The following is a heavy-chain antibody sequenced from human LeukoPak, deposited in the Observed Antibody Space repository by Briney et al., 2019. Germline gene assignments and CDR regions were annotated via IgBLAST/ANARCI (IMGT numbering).Heavy chain of an antibody. CDR2: IKSKFDGETT. J-gene: IGHJ5*02. CDR1: GFTVSDAW. CDR3: AAREA. V-gene: IGHV3-15*01. Sequence: GGSLILTCAASGFTVSDAWMHWVRQAPGGGLEWVGRIKSKFDGETTDYAAPVKGRFIISRDESESALYLQMSSLRTDDTGVYYFAAREAWGQGSLVTVSS.